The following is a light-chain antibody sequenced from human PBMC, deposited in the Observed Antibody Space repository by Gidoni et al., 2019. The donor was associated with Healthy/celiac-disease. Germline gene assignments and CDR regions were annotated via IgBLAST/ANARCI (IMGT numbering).Light chain of an antibody. V-gene: IGLV3-9*01. CDR1: NIGSKN. CDR2: RDS. Sequence: SYQLTQPLSVSVALGQTARITCGGNNIGSKNVYWYQQKPGQAPVLVIYRDSNRPSGIPERFSGSNSGNTATLTISRAQAGDEADYYCQVWDSSTGVFGGGTKLTVL. CDR3: QVWDSSTGV. J-gene: IGLJ3*02.